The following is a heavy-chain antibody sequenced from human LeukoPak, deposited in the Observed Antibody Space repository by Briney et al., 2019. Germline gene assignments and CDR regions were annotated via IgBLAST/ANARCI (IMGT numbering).Heavy chain of an antibody. V-gene: IGHV3-11*05. D-gene: IGHD3-16*01. CDR3: ARVDYLNWFDP. J-gene: IGHJ5*02. CDR2: ISSSSSYT. Sequence: GGSLRLSCATSGFTFTNAWMNWVRQAPGKGLEWVSYISSSSSYTNYADSVKGRFTISRDNAKNSLYLQMNSLRAEDTAVYYCARVDYLNWFDPWGQGTLVTVSS. CDR1: GFTFTNAW.